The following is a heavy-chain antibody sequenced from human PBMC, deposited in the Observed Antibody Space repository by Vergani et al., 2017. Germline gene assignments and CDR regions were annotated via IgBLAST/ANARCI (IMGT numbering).Heavy chain of an antibody. Sequence: EVQLLESGGGLVQPGGSLRLSCAASGFTCSSYAMSWVRQAPGKGLEWVSAISGSGGSTYYADSVKGRFTISRDNSKNTLYLQMNSLRAEDTAVYYCAKAPRYFDWLLDFDYWGQGTLVTVSS. J-gene: IGHJ4*02. CDR3: AKAPRYFDWLLDFDY. V-gene: IGHV3-23*01. CDR2: ISGSGGST. D-gene: IGHD3-9*01. CDR1: GFTCSSYA.